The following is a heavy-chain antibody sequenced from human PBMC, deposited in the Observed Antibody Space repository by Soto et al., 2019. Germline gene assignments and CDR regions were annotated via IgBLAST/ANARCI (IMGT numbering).Heavy chain of an antibody. CDR2: IYYSGST. V-gene: IGHV4-59*08. D-gene: IGHD1-1*01. CDR1: GGSISSYY. Sequence: PSETLSLTCTVSGGSISSYYWSWIRQPPGKGLEWIGYIYYSGSTNYNPSLKSRVTISVDTSKNQFSLKLSSVTAADTAVYYCARGTASPQRAYYYYGMDVWGQGTTVT. CDR3: ARGTASPQRAYYYYGMDV. J-gene: IGHJ6*02.